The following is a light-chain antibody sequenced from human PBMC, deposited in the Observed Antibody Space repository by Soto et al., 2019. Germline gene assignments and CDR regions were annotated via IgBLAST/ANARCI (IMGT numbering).Light chain of an antibody. CDR2: EGS. CDR3: CSYAGSSTFV. CDR1: SSDVGSYNL. V-gene: IGLV2-23*03. Sequence: QSVLTQPASLSGSPGHSITISCTGTSSDVGSYNLVSWYQQHPGKAPKLMIYEGSKRPSGVSNRFSGSKSVNTASLTISGLQAEDEADYYCCSYAGSSTFVFGTGTKV. J-gene: IGLJ1*01.